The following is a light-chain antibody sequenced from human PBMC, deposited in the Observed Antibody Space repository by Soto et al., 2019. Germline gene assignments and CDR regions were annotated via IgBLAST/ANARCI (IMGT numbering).Light chain of an antibody. J-gene: IGKJ2*01. V-gene: IGKV3-20*01. CDR2: DTS. CDR1: QSVGSNS. CDR3: HHSGVSPMYT. Sequence: EIVLTQSPDTLSLSPGERATLSCRASQSVGSNSLAWYQQKPGQAPRLLIFDTSSWATGTPDRFSGRGSGTEFSLIISRLEPEDFAVYYCHHSGVSPMYTFGQGTKLEIK.